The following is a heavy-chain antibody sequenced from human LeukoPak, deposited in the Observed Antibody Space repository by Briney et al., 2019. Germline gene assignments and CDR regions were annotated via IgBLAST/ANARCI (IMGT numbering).Heavy chain of an antibody. D-gene: IGHD3-22*01. J-gene: IGHJ5*02. CDR3: AKEGEGYDSSGGTANWFDP. CDR1: GFTFSSYG. V-gene: IGHV3-30*02. CDR2: IRYDGSNK. Sequence: PGGSLRLSCAAPGFTFSSYGMHWVRQAPGKGLEWVAFIRYDGSNKYYADSVKGRFTISRDNAKNSLYLQMNSLRAEDTALYYCAKEGEGYDSSGGTANWFDPWGQGTLVTVSS.